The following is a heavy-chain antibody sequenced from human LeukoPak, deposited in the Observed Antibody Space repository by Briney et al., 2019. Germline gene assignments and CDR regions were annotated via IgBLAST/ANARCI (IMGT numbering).Heavy chain of an antibody. CDR2: IYWNDDK. CDR3: AHRLWSEGVY. V-gene: IGHV2-5*01. J-gene: IGHJ4*02. D-gene: IGHD3-16*01. Sequence: SGQTLLQPRLPLTLTSTFSGFARSTRGEGVVWIRQPPANTLEWLALIYWNDDKRYSPSLKSRLTITKDTSKNQVVLTMTNMDPVDTATYYCAHRLWSEGVYWGQGTLVTVSS. CDR1: GFARSTRGEG.